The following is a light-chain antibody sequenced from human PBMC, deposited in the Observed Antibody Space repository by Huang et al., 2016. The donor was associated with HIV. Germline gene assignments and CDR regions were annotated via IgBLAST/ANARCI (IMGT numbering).Light chain of an antibody. J-gene: IGKJ1*01. Sequence: IQLTQSPSSLSACVGDRVTIACRASQGISTNIAWYQQKPGKATTLLRYSASTLRSGVPSRCSGSGSGTDFTLTISSLQPEDVATYYCQQLNSYPRTFGQGTKVEIK. CDR3: QQLNSYPRT. CDR1: QGISTN. V-gene: IGKV1-9*01. CDR2: SAS.